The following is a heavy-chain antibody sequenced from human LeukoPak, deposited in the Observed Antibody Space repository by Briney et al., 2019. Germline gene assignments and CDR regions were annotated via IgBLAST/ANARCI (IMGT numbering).Heavy chain of an antibody. Sequence: GRSLRLSCAASGFTFSSYGMHWVRQAPGKGLEWVAVISYDGSNKYYADSVKGRFTISRDNSKNTLYLQMNSLGAEDTAVYYCAKGGYSYGIHFDYWGQGTLVTVSS. D-gene: IGHD5-18*01. CDR1: GFTFSSYG. V-gene: IGHV3-30*18. CDR2: ISYDGSNK. CDR3: AKGGYSYGIHFDY. J-gene: IGHJ4*02.